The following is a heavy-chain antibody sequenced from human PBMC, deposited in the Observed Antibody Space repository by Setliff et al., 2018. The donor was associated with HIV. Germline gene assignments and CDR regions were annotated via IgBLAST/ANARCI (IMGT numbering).Heavy chain of an antibody. CDR3: VRDLAREIAH. CDR2: INPDGSTT. CDR1: GFTFSDYW. Sequence: GSLRLSCAASGFTFSDYWMHWVRQVPGKGLVYVSRINPDGSTTTYADSVEGRFTISRDNARNSLYLHIIDLGAEDTGLYYCVRDLAREIAHWGQGTLVTVSS. D-gene: IGHD3-10*01. J-gene: IGHJ4*02. V-gene: IGHV3-74*01.